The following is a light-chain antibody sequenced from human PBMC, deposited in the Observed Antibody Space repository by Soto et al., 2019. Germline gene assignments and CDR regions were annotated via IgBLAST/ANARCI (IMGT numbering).Light chain of an antibody. Sequence: EIVLTQSPGILSLSPLERASLXCGASQSISSSFLAWYQQKPGQAPRLLIYGASSRATGIPDRFSGTGSETDFTLTISRLEPEDFAVYYCQQYDNSPITFGQGTRLEIK. CDR3: QQYDNSPIT. J-gene: IGKJ5*01. CDR2: GAS. CDR1: QSISSSF. V-gene: IGKV3-20*01.